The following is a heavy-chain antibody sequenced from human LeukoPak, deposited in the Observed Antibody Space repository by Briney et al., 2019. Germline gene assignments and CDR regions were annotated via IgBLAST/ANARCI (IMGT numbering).Heavy chain of an antibody. V-gene: IGHV3-20*04. CDR2: INRNGGST. CDR3: ARGFRNGPFDC. Sequence: GSLNLSCEGSGFPFDDYGMSWVRQPPGKGLEWVSGINRNGGSTDYADSVKGRFTISRDNAKNSHFLQMSSLRVDDTALYYCARGFRNGPFDCWGQGTLVTVSS. D-gene: IGHD2-8*01. CDR1: GFPFDDYG. J-gene: IGHJ4*02.